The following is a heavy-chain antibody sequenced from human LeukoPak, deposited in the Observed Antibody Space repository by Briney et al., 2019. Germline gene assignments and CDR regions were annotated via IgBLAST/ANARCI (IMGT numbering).Heavy chain of an antibody. CDR1: GFSFRDYW. D-gene: IGHD3-10*01. V-gene: IGHV3-7*01. Sequence: SGGSLRLSCAASGFSFRDYWMSWVRQAPGKGREWVADIEPDGSGKTYVDSVKGRFTISRDNAQQSLYLQMDTLTAEDTAVYYCVTSWVRQQRDFWGQGTLVTVSS. CDR3: VTSWVRQQRDF. CDR2: IEPDGSGK. J-gene: IGHJ4*02.